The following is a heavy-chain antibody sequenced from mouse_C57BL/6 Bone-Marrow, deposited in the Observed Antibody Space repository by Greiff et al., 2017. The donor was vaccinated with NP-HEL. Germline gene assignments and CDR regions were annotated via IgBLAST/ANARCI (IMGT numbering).Heavy chain of an antibody. V-gene: IGHV1-39*01. J-gene: IGHJ3*01. CDR1: GYSFTDYN. CDR3: AREGGLGSRDSPFAY. Sequence: EVQLQESGPELVKPGASVKISCKASGYSFTDYNMNWVKQSNGKSLEWIGVINPNYGTTSYNQKFKGKATLTVDQSSSTAYMQLNSLTSEDSAVYYCAREGGLGSRDSPFAYWGQGTLVTVSA. D-gene: IGHD3-3*01. CDR2: INPNYGTT.